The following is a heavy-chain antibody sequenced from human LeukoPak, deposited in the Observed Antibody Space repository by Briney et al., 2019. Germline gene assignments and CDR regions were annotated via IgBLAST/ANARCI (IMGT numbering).Heavy chain of an antibody. CDR3: AKLFKAYSSSWIDY. J-gene: IGHJ4*02. Sequence: GGSLRLSCAASGFTFSDYYMSWIRQAPGQGLEWVAYISHSSGFTNYADSVKGRFAISRDNAKNSLYLQMDSLRAEDTAIYYCAKLFKAYSSSWIDYWGQGNLVTVSS. D-gene: IGHD6-13*01. V-gene: IGHV3-11*03. CDR2: ISHSSGFT. CDR1: GFTFSDYY.